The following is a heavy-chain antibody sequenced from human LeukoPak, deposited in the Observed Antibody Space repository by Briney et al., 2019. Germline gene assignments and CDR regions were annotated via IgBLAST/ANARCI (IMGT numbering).Heavy chain of an antibody. CDR1: GYTLTRYG. CDR2: ISAYNGNT. CDR3: TGGRSYYGSGSYYNWFDP. Sequence: GSVKVSCKASGYTLTRYGISWVRQAPGQGLEWMGWISAYNGNTNYAQKLQGRGTMTTDTSTSTAYMELRSLSSDDTAGYYCTGGRSYYGSGSYYNWFDPWGQGTLVTVSS. V-gene: IGHV1-18*01. D-gene: IGHD3-10*01. J-gene: IGHJ5*02.